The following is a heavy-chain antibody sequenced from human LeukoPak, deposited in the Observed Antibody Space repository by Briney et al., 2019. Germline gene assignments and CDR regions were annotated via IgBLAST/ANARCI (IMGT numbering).Heavy chain of an antibody. V-gene: IGHV3-64*01. CDR3: ARGGYYDSSGYSDY. CDR2: ISSNGGST. CDR1: GFTFSSYA. D-gene: IGHD3-22*01. Sequence: GGSLRLSCAASGFTFSSYAMHWVRQAPGKGLEYVSAISSNGGSTYYANSVKGRFAISRDNSKNTLYLQMGSLRAEDMAVYYCARGGYYDSSGYSDYWGQGTLVTVSS. J-gene: IGHJ4*02.